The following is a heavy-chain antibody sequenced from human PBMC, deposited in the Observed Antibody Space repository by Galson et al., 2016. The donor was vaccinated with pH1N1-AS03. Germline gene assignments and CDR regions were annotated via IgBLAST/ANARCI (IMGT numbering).Heavy chain of an antibody. CDR1: GFTFTNDS. CDR2: ISSSTSYI. D-gene: IGHD2-2*01. CDR3: SRGDYCSSTSCIWPPLYGMGV. Sequence: SLRLSCAASGFTFTNDSLNWVRQAPGQGLVWVSSISSSTSYIYYGDSVKGRFTISRDNVKNSLYLQMTSLRAEDTAVYYCSRGDYCSSTSCIWPPLYGMGVWGQGTPVTVSS. V-gene: IGHV3-21*01. J-gene: IGHJ6*02.